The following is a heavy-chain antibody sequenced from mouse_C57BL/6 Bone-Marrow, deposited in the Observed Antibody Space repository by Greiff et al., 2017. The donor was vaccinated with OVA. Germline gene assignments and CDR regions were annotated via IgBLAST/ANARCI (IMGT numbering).Heavy chain of an antibody. CDR3: ARDGNYLYAMDY. Sequence: EVQLQQSGPELVKPGDSVKISCKASGYSFTGYFMNWVMQSHGKSLEWIGRINPYNGDTFYNQKFKGKATLTVDKSSSPAHMELRSLTSEDSAVYYCARDGNYLYAMDYWGQGTSVTVSS. V-gene: IGHV1-20*01. CDR2: INPYNGDT. CDR1: GYSFTGYF. J-gene: IGHJ4*01. D-gene: IGHD2-1*01.